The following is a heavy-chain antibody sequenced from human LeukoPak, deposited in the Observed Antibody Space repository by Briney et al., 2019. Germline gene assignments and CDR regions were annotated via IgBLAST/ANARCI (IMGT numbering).Heavy chain of an antibody. CDR1: GGSISSYY. CDR3: ARQVGHYYMDV. V-gene: IGHV4-4*09. J-gene: IGHJ6*03. CDR2: IYTSGST. Sequence: ETLSLTCTVSGGSISSYYWSWIRQPPGKGLEWIGYIYTSGSTNYNPSLKSRVTISVDTSKNQFSLKLCSVTAADTAVYYCARQVGHYYMDVWGKGTTVTVSS.